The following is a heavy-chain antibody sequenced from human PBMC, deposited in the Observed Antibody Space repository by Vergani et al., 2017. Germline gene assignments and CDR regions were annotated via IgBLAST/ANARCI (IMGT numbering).Heavy chain of an antibody. J-gene: IGHJ4*02. V-gene: IGHV3-21*01. CDR3: ARAYCSSTSCYGGY. D-gene: IGHD2-2*01. CDR2: ISSSSSYI. CDR1: GFTFSSYS. Sequence: EVQLVESGGGLVKPGGSLRLSCAASGFTFSSYSMNWVRQAPGKGLEWVSSISSSSSYIYYADSVKGRFTISRDNAKNSLYLQMNSPRVEDTAVYYCARAYCSSTSCYGGYWGQGTLVTVSS.